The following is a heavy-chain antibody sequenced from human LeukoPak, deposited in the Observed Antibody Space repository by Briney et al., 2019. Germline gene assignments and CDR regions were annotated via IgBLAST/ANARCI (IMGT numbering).Heavy chain of an antibody. J-gene: IGHJ6*02. V-gene: IGHV3-30-3*01. D-gene: IGHD2-15*01. CDR1: GFTFSSYA. CDR2: ISYDGSNK. CDR3: ARDPLLGYCSGGSCNNYYYHGMDV. Sequence: GGSLRLSCAASGFTFSSYAMHWVRQAPGKGLEWVAVISYDGSNKYYADSVKGRFTISRDNSKNTLYPQMNSLRAEDTAVYYCARDPLLGYCSGGSCNNYYYHGMDVWGQGTTVTVSS.